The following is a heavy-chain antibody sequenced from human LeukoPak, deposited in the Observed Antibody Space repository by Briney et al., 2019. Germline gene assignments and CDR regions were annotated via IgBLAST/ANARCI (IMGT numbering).Heavy chain of an antibody. J-gene: IGHJ4*02. CDR1: GFTFSSYS. Sequence: KPGGSLRLSCAASGFTFSSYSMNWVRQAPGKGLEWVSSINSSSSYIYYADSVKGRFTISRDNAKNSLYLQMNSLRAEDTAVYYCARDGSDCSGGSCYHLVFDYWGQGTLVTVSS. CDR2: INSSSSYI. D-gene: IGHD2-15*01. CDR3: ARDGSDCSGGSCYHLVFDY. V-gene: IGHV3-21*01.